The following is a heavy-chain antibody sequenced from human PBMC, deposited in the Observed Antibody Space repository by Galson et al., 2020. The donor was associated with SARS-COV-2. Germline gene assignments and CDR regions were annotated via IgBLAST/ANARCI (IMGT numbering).Heavy chain of an antibody. V-gene: IGHV1-18*01. D-gene: IGHD6-19*01. CDR1: GYTFTSYG. J-gene: IGHJ4*02. Sequence: ASVKVSCKASGYTFTSYGISWVRQAPAQGLEWMGWISACNGNTNYAQKLQGRVTMTTDTSTSTAYMELRSVRSDDTAVYYCSRDPSGPLGSWGQGTLVTVSS. CDR3: SRDPSGPLGS. CDR2: ISACNGNT.